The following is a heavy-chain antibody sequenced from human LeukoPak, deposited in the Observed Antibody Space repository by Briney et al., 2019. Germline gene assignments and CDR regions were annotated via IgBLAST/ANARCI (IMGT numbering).Heavy chain of an antibody. CDR2: LTDSGDAT. CDR3: ARGYSHNSGGWLDP. CDR1: GFTFSHYA. D-gene: IGHD5-12*01. V-gene: IGHV3-23*01. Sequence: GGSLRLSCAVSGFTFSHYAMSWVRQAPGTGLGWVGSLTDSGDATYYADSVKGRLTISRDNSNSTLYLQISGLRDEDTAVYYCARGYSHNSGGWLDPWGQGTLVTVSS. J-gene: IGHJ5*02.